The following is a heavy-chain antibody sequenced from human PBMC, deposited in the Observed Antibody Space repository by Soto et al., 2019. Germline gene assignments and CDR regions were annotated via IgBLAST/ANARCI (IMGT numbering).Heavy chain of an antibody. J-gene: IGHJ4*02. CDR2: IYYSGST. V-gene: IGHV4-59*01. CDR3: ARQIGYSFDY. Sequence: SETLSLTCTVSGGSISSYYWSWTRQPPGKGLEWIGYIYYSGSTNYNPSLKSRVTISVDTSKNQFSLKLSSVTAADTAVYYCARQIGYSFDYWGQGTLVTVSS. CDR1: GGSISSYY.